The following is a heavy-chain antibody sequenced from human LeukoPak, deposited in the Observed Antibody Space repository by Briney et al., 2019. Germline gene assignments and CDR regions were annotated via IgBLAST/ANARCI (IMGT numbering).Heavy chain of an antibody. CDR2: ISYDGSNK. CDR3: ARDRERFGELPPDY. Sequence: GGSLRLSCAASGFTFSSYGMHWVRQAPGKGLEWVAVISYDGSNKYYADSVKGRFIISRDNSKNTLYLQMNSLRAEDTAVYYCARDRERFGELPPDYWGQGTLVTVSS. J-gene: IGHJ4*02. CDR1: GFTFSSYG. D-gene: IGHD3-10*01. V-gene: IGHV3-30*03.